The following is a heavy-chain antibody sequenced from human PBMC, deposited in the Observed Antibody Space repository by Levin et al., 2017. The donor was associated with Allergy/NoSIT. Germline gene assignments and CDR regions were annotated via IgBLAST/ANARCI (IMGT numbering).Heavy chain of an antibody. V-gene: IGHV3-30-3*01. D-gene: IGHD4-17*01. CDR2: ISYDGSNK. CDR3: AANLDYGDYSFDY. CDR1: GFTFSSYA. Sequence: GGSLRLSCAASGFTFSSYAMHWVRQAPGKGLEWVAVISYDGSNKYYADSVKGRFTISRDNSKNTLYLQMNSLRAEDTAVYYCAANLDYGDYSFDYWGQGTLVTVSS. J-gene: IGHJ4*02.